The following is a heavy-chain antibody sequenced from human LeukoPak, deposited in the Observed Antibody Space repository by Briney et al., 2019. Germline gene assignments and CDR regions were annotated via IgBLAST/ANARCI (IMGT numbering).Heavy chain of an antibody. CDR2: FDPEDGET. D-gene: IGHD3-22*01. CDR1: GYTLTELS. V-gene: IGHV1-24*01. Sequence: ASVKVSCKVSGYTLTELSMHWVRQAPGKGLEWMGGFDPEDGETIYAQKFQGRVTMTEDTSTDTAYMELSSLRSEDTAVYYCATAYYYDSSGLNGMDVWGQGTTVTVSS. CDR3: ATAYYYDSSGLNGMDV. J-gene: IGHJ6*02.